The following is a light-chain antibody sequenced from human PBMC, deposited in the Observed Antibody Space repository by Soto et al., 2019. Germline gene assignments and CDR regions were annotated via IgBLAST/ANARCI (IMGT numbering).Light chain of an antibody. V-gene: IGKV3-15*01. Sequence: EIVMTQSPATLSVSPGERATLSCRASQSVSSNLAWYQQKPGQAPRLLIYGASTRATGIPARFSGGGSGTDFTLTISRLEPEDFAVYYCQQYERPPFAFGQGTKVDIK. CDR1: QSVSSN. J-gene: IGKJ2*01. CDR3: QQYERPPFA. CDR2: GAS.